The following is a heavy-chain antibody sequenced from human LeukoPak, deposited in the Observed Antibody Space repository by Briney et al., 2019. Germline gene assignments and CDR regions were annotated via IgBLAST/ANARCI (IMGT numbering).Heavy chain of an antibody. CDR2: IDSSGSTM. V-gene: IGHV3-48*03. CDR3: AIKGGYNWNPRASDI. Sequence: GGSLRPSCAASGISLSTYGLNWVGQAPGKGLEWVSYIDSSGSTMYYSDSVEGRFTISRDNAKNSLYLQMNSLRAEDTSVYYCAIKGGYNWNPRASDIWAQGTKVTVSS. J-gene: IGHJ3*02. CDR1: GISLSTYG. D-gene: IGHD1-20*01.